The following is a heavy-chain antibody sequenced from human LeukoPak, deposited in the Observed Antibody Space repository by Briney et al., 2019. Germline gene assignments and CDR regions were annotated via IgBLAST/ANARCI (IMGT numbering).Heavy chain of an antibody. CDR1: GFPFRSYP. Sequence: GVPLRLSCAASGFPFRSYPMHWVRQCPGKGLEWLSVIWNDGSNKYYADSVKGRFTISRDNSKNTLFLQMDSLRADDTAVYYCVKDRAGSFCLDSWGQGSLVTVSS. D-gene: IGHD1-26*01. J-gene: IGHJ4*02. CDR2: IWNDGSNK. CDR3: VKDRAGSFCLDS. V-gene: IGHV3-33*06.